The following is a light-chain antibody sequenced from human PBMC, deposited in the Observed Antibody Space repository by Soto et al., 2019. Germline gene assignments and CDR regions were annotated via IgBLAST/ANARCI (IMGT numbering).Light chain of an antibody. J-gene: IGLJ2*01. CDR2: EVS. V-gene: IGLV2-14*01. Sequence: QSALTQPASVSGSPGQSITISCTGSSNDVGGYDYVSWYQQQPGKAPKVLIYEVSNRPSGVSNRFSGSKSGNTASLTISGLQAEDEDDYYCCSYTSSSTRLFGGGTKVTVL. CDR1: SNDVGGYDY. CDR3: CSYTSSSTRL.